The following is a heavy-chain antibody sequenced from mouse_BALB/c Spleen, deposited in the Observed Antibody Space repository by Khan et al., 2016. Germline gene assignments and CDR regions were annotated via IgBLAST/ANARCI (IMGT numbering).Heavy chain of an antibody. CDR1: GFSLTSYG. V-gene: IGHV2-9*02. CDR2: IWAGGST. J-gene: IGHJ4*01. Sequence: QVQLKQSGPGLVAPSQSLSISCTVSGFSLTSYGVHWVRQPPGKGLEWLGVIWAGGSTNYKSALMSRLSISKDNSKNHVFLKMNSLQTEDTAMYYCARDGSGTGPVYAMDYWGQGTSVTVSS. CDR3: ARDGSGTGPVYAMDY. D-gene: IGHD4-1*01.